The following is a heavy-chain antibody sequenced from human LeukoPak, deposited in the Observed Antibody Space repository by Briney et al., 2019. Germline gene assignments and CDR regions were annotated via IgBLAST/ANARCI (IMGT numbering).Heavy chain of an antibody. V-gene: IGHV1-46*01. D-gene: IGHD6-19*01. CDR2: INPSGGST. CDR1: GYTFASYY. Sequence: ASVKVSCKASGYTFASYYMHWVRQAPGQGLEWMGIINPSGGSTSYAQKFQGRVTMTRDMSTSTVYMELSSLRSEDTAVYYCARDLLYSSGRGYAFDIWGQGTMVTVSS. J-gene: IGHJ3*02. CDR3: ARDLLYSSGRGYAFDI.